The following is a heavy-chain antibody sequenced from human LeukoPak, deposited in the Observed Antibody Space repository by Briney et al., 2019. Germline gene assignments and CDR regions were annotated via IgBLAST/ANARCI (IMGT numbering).Heavy chain of an antibody. CDR1: GFTFSSYA. CDR2: INHSGST. V-gene: IGHV4-34*01. J-gene: IGHJ6*02. D-gene: IGHD3-10*01. CDR3: ARVGGSGLYYYYYYGMDV. Sequence: PGGSLRLSCAASGFTFSSYARSWIRQPPGKGLEWIGEINHSGSTNYNPSLKSRVTISVDTSKNQFSLKLSSVTAADTAVYYCARVGGSGLYYYYYYGMDVWGQGTTVTVSS.